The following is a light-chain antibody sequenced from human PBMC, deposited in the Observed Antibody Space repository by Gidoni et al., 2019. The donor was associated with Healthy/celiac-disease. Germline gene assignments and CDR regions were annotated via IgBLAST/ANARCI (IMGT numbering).Light chain of an antibody. CDR2: AAS. V-gene: IGKV3-11*01. CDR3: QQRSNWPPFIT. CDR1: QSVSSY. Sequence: EIVLTQSPATLSLSPGERATLSCRASQSVSSYLAWYQRKPGQAPRLLIYAASNRATGIPAPFSGSGSGTDFTLTISSLEPEDFAVYYCQQRSNWPPFITFGQXTRLEIK. J-gene: IGKJ5*01.